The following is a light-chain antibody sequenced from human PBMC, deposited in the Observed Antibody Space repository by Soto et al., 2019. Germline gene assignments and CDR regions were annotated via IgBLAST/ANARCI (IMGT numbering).Light chain of an antibody. J-gene: IGLJ1*01. CDR3: AGWDDSLSGYD. Sequence: QSVLTQPPSASGTPGQRVTISCSGSSSNIGSNYVYWYQQLPGTAPKLLIYRNNQRPSGVPDRFSGSKSGTSASLAISGLRSEDEAYYYCAGWDDSLSGYDLGTGTKVTVL. CDR1: SSNIGSNY. CDR2: RNN. V-gene: IGLV1-47*01.